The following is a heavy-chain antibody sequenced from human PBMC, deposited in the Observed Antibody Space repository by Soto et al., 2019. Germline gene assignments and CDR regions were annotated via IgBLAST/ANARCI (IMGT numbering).Heavy chain of an antibody. CDR1: GGTFTSYY. Sequence: SVKVSCKASGGTFTSYYLNWVRQAPGQGLEWMGVINPHGGSTKYAQKFQGRITMTRDTSRSTVYMELSSLRSDDTAIYYCARSSGGNFGIIIEGSNWFDPWGQGTLVTVSS. D-gene: IGHD3-3*01. CDR3: ARSSGGNFGIIIEGSNWFDP. V-gene: IGHV1-46*01. CDR2: INPHGGST. J-gene: IGHJ5*02.